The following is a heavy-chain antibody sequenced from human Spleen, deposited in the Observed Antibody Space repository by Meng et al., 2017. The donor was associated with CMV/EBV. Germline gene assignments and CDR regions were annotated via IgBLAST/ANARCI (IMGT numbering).Heavy chain of an antibody. CDR3: ARDQTTYCSSTSCYSGP. Sequence: ASVKVSCKASGYTFTSYGISWVRQAPGQGLEWMGWISAYNGNTNYAQKLQGRVTITADKSTSTAYMELSSLRSEDTAVYYCARDQTTYCSSTSCYSGPWGQGTLVTVSS. V-gene: IGHV1-18*01. CDR1: GYTFTSYG. D-gene: IGHD2-2*01. CDR2: ISAYNGNT. J-gene: IGHJ5*02.